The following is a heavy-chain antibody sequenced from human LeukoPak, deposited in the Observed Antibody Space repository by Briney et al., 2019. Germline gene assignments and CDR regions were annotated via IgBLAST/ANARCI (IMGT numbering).Heavy chain of an antibody. V-gene: IGHV3-48*01. CDR1: GFTFSSYS. CDR3: ATLKLISVGRHFDY. J-gene: IGHJ4*02. D-gene: IGHD1-26*01. CDR2: ISSSSSTI. Sequence: GGSLRLSCAASGFTFSSYSMNWVRQAPGKGLEWVSYISSSSSTIYYADSVKGRFTISRDNSKNTLYLQMNSLRAEDTAVYYCATLKLISVGRHFDYWGQGTLVTVSS.